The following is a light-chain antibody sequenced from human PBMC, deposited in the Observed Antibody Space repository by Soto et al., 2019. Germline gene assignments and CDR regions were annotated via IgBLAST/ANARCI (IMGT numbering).Light chain of an antibody. Sequence: EIVMTQSPATLSVSPGERATLSCRASQSVSSNLAWYQQKPGQAPRLLIYGVSTRATGIPARFSGSGSGTEFTLTISGLQSEDFAVYYCQQYDNWPPWTFGQGTKVEFK. CDR3: QQYDNWPPWT. J-gene: IGKJ1*01. V-gene: IGKV3-15*01. CDR2: GVS. CDR1: QSVSSN.